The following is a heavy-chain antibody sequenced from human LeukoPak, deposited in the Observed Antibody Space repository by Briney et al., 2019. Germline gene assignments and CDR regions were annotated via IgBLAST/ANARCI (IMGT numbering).Heavy chain of an antibody. CDR1: GGSFSGYY. CDR3: ARGTNPYDYVWGSYRVFDY. CDR2: INHDGST. D-gene: IGHD3-16*02. J-gene: IGHJ4*02. V-gene: IGHV4-34*01. Sequence: SETLSLTCAVYGGSFSGYYWSWIRQPPGKGLEWIGEINHDGSTNYNPSLKSRVTISVDASKNQFSLKLSSVTAADTAVYYSARGTNPYDYVWGSYRVFDYWGQGTLVTVSS.